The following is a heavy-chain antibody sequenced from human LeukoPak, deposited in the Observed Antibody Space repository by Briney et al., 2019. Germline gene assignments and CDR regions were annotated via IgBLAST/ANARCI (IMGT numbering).Heavy chain of an antibody. CDR2: INHSGST. J-gene: IGHJ5*02. CDR3: ARGRAAAADTWFDP. CDR1: GGSFSGYY. Sequence: PSETLSLTCAVYGGSFSGYYWSWIRQPPGKGLEWIGEINHSGSTNYNPSLKSRVTISVDTSKNQFSLKLSSVTAADTAVYYCARGRAAAADTWFDPWGQGTLVTVSS. D-gene: IGHD6-13*01. V-gene: IGHV4-34*01.